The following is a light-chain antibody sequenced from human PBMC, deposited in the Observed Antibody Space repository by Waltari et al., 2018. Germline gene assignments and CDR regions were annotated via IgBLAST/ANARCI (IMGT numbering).Light chain of an antibody. CDR2: GSS. CDR3: QHYVRLPAT. J-gene: IGKJ1*01. V-gene: IGKV3-20*01. Sequence: EIVLTQSPGSLSSSPGERVTLSCRASQSVSRALAWDQQKPGQAPRLLSFGSSNRATGTPDRFSGSGSETDFSLTISRLEREDLAVYYCQHYVRLPATFGRGTKVEIK. CDR1: QSVSRA.